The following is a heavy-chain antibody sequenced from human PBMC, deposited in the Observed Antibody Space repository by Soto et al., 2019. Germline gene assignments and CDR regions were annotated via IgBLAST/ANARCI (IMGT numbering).Heavy chain of an antibody. Sequence: SVGSLRLSCAASGFTFSSYGMHWVRQAPGKGLEWVAVISYDGSNKYYADSVKGRFTISRDNSKNTLYLQMNSLRAEDTAVYYCAKDLQVLMVYAIHYYYYYGMDVWGQGTTVTVSS. V-gene: IGHV3-30*18. CDR3: AKDLQVLMVYAIHYYYYYGMDV. CDR1: GFTFSSYG. J-gene: IGHJ6*02. D-gene: IGHD2-8*01. CDR2: ISYDGSNK.